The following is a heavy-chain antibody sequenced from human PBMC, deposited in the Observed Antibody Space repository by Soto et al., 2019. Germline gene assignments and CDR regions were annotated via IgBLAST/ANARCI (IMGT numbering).Heavy chain of an antibody. Sequence: PSETLSLTCTGSGGSISSYYWSWIRQPPGKGLEWIGYIYSSGSTNYNPSLMSRVTISVDTSKNEFSLRLSSVTAADTAVYYWARLNGYCVSTNCHGYYGMDVWGQGTTVTVSS. CDR2: IYSSGST. V-gene: IGHV4-4*08. CDR1: GGSISSYY. CDR3: ARLNGYCVSTNCHGYYGMDV. D-gene: IGHD2-2*03. J-gene: IGHJ6*02.